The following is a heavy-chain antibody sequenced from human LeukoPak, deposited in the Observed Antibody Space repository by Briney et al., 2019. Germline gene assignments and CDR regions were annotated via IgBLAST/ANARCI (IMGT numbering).Heavy chain of an antibody. J-gene: IGHJ4*02. CDR2: INPNSGGT. V-gene: IGHV1-2*06. D-gene: IGHD2-2*01. CDR1: GYTLTDYY. Sequence: ASVKVSCKASGYTLTDYYMHWVRQAPGQGLEWMGRINPNSGGTNYAQKFQGRVTMTRDTSISTAYMELSRLRSDDTAVYYCARDHEDCSSASCYDWGQGTLVTVSS. CDR3: ARDHEDCSSASCYD.